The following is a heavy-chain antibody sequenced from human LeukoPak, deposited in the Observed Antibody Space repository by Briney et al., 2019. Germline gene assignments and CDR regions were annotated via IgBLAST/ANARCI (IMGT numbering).Heavy chain of an antibody. CDR3: ARRSSGSGSYYRFDY. Sequence: SETLSLTCTVSRGSISGRDYYWGWIRQPPGKGLEWFGSVCYSGTTYYNPSLKSRVTISVYTSKNLFSLKLNSVTAADTAVYYCARRSSGSGSYYRFDYWGQGTLVTVSS. CDR1: RGSISGRDYY. D-gene: IGHD3-10*01. J-gene: IGHJ4*02. CDR2: VCYSGTT. V-gene: IGHV4-39*02.